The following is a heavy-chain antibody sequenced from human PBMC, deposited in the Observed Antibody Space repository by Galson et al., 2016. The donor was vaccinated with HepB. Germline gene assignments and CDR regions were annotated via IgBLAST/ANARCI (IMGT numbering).Heavy chain of an antibody. CDR3: VRDGENKYGCSYGPFDI. D-gene: IGHD2-15*01. CDR2: ISTSNGNT. Sequence: SVKVSCKASGYSFTTHGISWVRQAPGQGLEWMGWISTSNGNTQFPQTLHSRVTMTTDTATNTAYMDLRSLRSDDTAIYYCVRDGENKYGCSYGPFDIWGQGTMVTVSP. CDR1: GYSFTTHG. J-gene: IGHJ3*02. V-gene: IGHV1-18*04.